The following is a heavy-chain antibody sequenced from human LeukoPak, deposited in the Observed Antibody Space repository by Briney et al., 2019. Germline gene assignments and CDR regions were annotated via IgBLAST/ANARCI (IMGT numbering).Heavy chain of an antibody. CDR3: ARLYCSGGSCYSGDAFDI. CDR1: GFTFSSYS. V-gene: IGHV3-48*02. CDR2: ISSSSRTI. D-gene: IGHD2-15*01. Sequence: PGGSLRLSCAASGFTFSSYSMNWVRQAPGKGLEWVSYISSSSRTIYYADSVKGRFTISRDNAKNSLYLHMTSLRDEDTAVYYCARLYCSGGSCYSGDAFDIWGQGTMVTVSS. J-gene: IGHJ3*02.